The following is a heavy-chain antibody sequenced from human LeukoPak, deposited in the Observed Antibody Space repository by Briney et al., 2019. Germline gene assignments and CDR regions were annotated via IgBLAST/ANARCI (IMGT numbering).Heavy chain of an antibody. CDR2: ISAYNGNT. CDR1: GYTFTSYG. D-gene: IGHD3-10*01. J-gene: IGHJ4*02. CDR3: VRDGGVLFGEFPFDY. V-gene: IGHV1-18*01. Sequence: ASVKVSCKASGYTFTSYGISWVRQAPGQGLEWLGWISAYNGNTNYAQKVQGRVTMTTDTSTSTAYMELRRLRSDDTAVYYCVRDGGVLFGEFPFDYWGQGTLVTVSS.